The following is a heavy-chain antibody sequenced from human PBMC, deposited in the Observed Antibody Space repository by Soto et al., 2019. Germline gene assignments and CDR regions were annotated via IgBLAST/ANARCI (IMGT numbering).Heavy chain of an antibody. V-gene: IGHV3-23*01. CDR1: GFTFSSYA. D-gene: IGHD4-17*01. J-gene: IGHJ4*02. CDR3: AKDLPPTVTKKPDPAFDY. CDR2: ISGSGGST. Sequence: GGSLRLSCAASGFTFSSYAMSWVRQAPGKGLEWVSAISGSGGSTYYADSVKGRFTISRDNSKNTLYLQMNSLRAEDTAVYYCAKDLPPTVTKKPDPAFDYWGQGTLVTVSS.